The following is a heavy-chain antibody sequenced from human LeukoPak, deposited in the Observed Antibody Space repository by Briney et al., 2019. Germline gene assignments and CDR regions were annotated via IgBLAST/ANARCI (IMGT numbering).Heavy chain of an antibody. V-gene: IGHV3-30*04. D-gene: IGHD3-3*01. J-gene: IGHJ4*02. CDR2: ISYDGSNK. Sequence: PGGSLRLSCAASGFTFSSYAMHWVRQAPGKGLEWVAVISYDGSNKYYADSVKGRFTISRDNSKNTLYLQMNSLRAEDTAVYYCAKSGVGHYDYWGQGTLVTVSS. CDR3: AKSGVGHYDY. CDR1: GFTFSSYA.